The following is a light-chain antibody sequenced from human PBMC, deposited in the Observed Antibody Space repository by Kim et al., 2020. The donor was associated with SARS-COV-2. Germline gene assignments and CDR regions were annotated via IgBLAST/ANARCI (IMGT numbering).Light chain of an antibody. CDR1: QSVSTY. V-gene: IGKV3-11*01. J-gene: IGKJ4*01. Sequence: DIVLTQFPATLSLSPGERATLSCRASQSVSTYLAWYQHKPGQAPRLLIHDASNRATGIPPRFSGSGSGTDFTLTISSLEPEDFAIYYCQQRSNWPPTFGGRTKLEI. CDR3: QQRSNWPPT. CDR2: DAS.